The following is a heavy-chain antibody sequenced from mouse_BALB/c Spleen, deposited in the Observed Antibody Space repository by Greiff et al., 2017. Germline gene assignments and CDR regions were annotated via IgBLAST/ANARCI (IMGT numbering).Heavy chain of an antibody. Sequence: EVKVVESGGGLVKPGGSLKLSCAASGFAFSSYDMSWVRQTPGKRLEWVAYISSGGGSNYYPDTVKGRFTITRDNAKNTLYLQMSSLKSEDTAMYYCARHARGYDDFDYWGQGTTVTVSA. CDR3: ARHARGYDDFDY. CDR1: GFAFSSYD. D-gene: IGHD2-2*01. CDR2: ISSGGGSN. V-gene: IGHV5-12-1*01. J-gene: IGHJ2*01.